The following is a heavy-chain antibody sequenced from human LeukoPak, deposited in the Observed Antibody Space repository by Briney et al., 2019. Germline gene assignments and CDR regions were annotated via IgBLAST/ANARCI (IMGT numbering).Heavy chain of an antibody. CDR3: ARVLIVVVTAIPRDYYYGMDV. D-gene: IGHD2-21*02. CDR1: GYTFTSYG. CDR2: ISAYNGNT. Sequence: GASVKVSCKASGYTFTSYGISWVRQAPGQGLEWMGWISAYNGNTNYAQKLQGRVTMTTDTSTSTAYMELRSLRSDDTAVYYCARVLIVVVTAIPRDYYYGMDVWGQGTTVTVSS. J-gene: IGHJ6*02. V-gene: IGHV1-18*01.